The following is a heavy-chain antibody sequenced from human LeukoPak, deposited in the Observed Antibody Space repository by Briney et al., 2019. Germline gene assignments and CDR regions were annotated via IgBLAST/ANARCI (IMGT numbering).Heavy chain of an antibody. CDR1: GFTLGDYA. D-gene: IGHD3-10*01. J-gene: IGHJ4*02. Sequence: GGSLRLSCTASGFTLGDYAMSWVRQAPGKGLEWVGFIRSTAYGGTTEYAASVKGRFSISRDDSKSIAYLQMYSLKSEDTAVYYCARVSWFGELLFHGYWGQGTLVTVSS. V-gene: IGHV3-49*04. CDR3: ARVSWFGELLFHGY. CDR2: IRSTAYGGTT.